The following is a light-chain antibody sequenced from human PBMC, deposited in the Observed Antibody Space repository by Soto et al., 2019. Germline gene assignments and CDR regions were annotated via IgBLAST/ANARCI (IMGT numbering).Light chain of an antibody. J-gene: IGKJ1*01. V-gene: IGKV3-15*01. Sequence: EIVMTPSPATLSVSPGERATLSCRASQSLSSNLAWYQHKPGQAPRLLIYGSSTRATGIPARFSGSVSGTEFTITISSLQSEDFVVYYCQQYDNWPPWTFGQGTKVDIK. CDR2: GSS. CDR3: QQYDNWPPWT. CDR1: QSLSSN.